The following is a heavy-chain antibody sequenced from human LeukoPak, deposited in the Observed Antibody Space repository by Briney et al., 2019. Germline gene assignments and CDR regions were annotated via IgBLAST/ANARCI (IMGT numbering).Heavy chain of an antibody. CDR1: GGSFSGCY. CDR2: INHSGST. J-gene: IGHJ6*02. V-gene: IGHV4-34*01. Sequence: SETLSLTCAVYGGSFSGCYWSWIRQPPGKGLEWIGEINHSGSTNYNPSLKSRVTISVDTSKNQFSLKLSSVTAADTAVYYCARDGSYYDSSGYSYYGMDVWGQGTTVTVSS. D-gene: IGHD3-22*01. CDR3: ARDGSYYDSSGYSYYGMDV.